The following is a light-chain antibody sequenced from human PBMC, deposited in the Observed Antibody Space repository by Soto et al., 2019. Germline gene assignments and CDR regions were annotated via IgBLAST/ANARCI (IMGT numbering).Light chain of an antibody. J-gene: IGLJ1*01. Sequence: VLTQPPSVSAAPGQKVTISCSGSSSNIGNNDVSWYQQLPGTAPKLLIYDNNKRPSGIPDRFSGSKSGTSATLDITGLQTGDEADFYCGTWDSSLNVFVFGTGTKVTVL. CDR2: DNN. CDR1: SSNIGNND. V-gene: IGLV1-51*01. CDR3: GTWDSSLNVFV.